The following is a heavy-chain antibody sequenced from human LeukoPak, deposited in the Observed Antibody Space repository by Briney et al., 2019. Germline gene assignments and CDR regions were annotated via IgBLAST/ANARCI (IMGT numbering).Heavy chain of an antibody. CDR3: AKVGYGYSYGLWGDYFDY. J-gene: IGHJ4*02. V-gene: IGHV3-23*01. Sequence: GGSLRLSCAASGFTFSSYAMSWVRQAPGKGLEWVSAINGSGGRIYYADSVKGRFTISRDNSKNTLYLQMNSLRAEDTAVYYCAKVGYGYSYGLWGDYFDYWGQGTLVTVSS. CDR2: INGSGGRI. D-gene: IGHD5-18*01. CDR1: GFTFSSYA.